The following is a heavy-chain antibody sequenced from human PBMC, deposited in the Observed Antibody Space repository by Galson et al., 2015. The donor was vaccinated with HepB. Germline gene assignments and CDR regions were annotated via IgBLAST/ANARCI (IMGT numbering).Heavy chain of an antibody. V-gene: IGHV1-2*02. J-gene: IGHJ3*02. CDR1: GYTFTGYY. D-gene: IGHD3-16*02. CDR2: INPNSGGT. CDR3: ATDRSRYDAFDI. Sequence: SVKVSCKASGYTFTGYYMHWVRQAPGQGLEWMGWINPNSGGTNYAQKFQGRVTMTRDTSISTAYMELSRLRSDDTAVYYCATDRSRYDAFDIWGQGTMVTVSS.